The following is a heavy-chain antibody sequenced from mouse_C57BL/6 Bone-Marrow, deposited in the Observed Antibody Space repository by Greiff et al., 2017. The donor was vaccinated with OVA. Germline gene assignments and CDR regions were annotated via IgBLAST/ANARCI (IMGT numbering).Heavy chain of an antibody. J-gene: IGHJ4*01. Sequence: EVKLMESGGGLVKPGGSLKLSCAASGFTFSDYGMHWVRQAPEKGLEWVAYISSGSSTIYYADTVKGRFTISRDNAKNTLFLQMTSLRSEDTAMYYCARSQYYGSSYYYYAMDYWGQGTSVTVSS. D-gene: IGHD1-1*01. CDR1: GFTFSDYG. CDR2: ISSGSSTI. CDR3: ARSQYYGSSYYYYAMDY. V-gene: IGHV5-17*01.